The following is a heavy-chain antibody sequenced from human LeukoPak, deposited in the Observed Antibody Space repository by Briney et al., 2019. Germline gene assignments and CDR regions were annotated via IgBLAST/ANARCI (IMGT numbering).Heavy chain of an antibody. CDR3: AKAPPGKWELYYTN. V-gene: IGHV3-23*01. CDR1: GFTFSSYA. D-gene: IGHD1-26*01. Sequence: PGGSLRLSCAASGFTFSSYAMSWVRQAPGKGLEWVSVISGGGGSTYYADSVKGRFTISRDNFKNTLYLQMNSLRAEDTAVYYCAKAPPGKWELYYTNWGQGTLVTVSS. CDR2: ISGGGGST. J-gene: IGHJ4*02.